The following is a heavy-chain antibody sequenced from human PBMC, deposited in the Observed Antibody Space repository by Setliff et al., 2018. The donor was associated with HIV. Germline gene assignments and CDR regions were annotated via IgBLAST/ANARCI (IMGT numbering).Heavy chain of an antibody. Sequence: SETLSLTCSVFGGSISSYYWSWIRQPPGKGLEWIGYMYYSGSTNYNPSLKSRVTISVDTSKNQFSLKLSSVTAADTAMYYCARHAGDYYASGNYYRAFDIWGQGTMVT. J-gene: IGHJ3*02. CDR3: ARHAGDYYASGNYYRAFDI. D-gene: IGHD3-10*01. CDR1: GGSISSYY. V-gene: IGHV4-59*08. CDR2: MYYSGST.